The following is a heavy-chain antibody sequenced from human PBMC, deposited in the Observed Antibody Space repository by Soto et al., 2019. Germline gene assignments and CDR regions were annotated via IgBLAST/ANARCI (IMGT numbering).Heavy chain of an antibody. CDR1: GFTLSSYW. CDR3: ARDVSPGTSSLYLDAFDI. J-gene: IGHJ3*02. V-gene: IGHV3-7*05. D-gene: IGHD6-13*01. CDR2: INRDGSKQ. Sequence: EVQLEESGGDLVQPGGSLRVSCSASGFTLSSYWMTWVRQAPGKGLEWVANINRDGSKQSYLDSVRGRFTISRDNVRQSLYLQMNSLRVDDTALYYCARDVSPGTSSLYLDAFDIWGQGTMVTVSS.